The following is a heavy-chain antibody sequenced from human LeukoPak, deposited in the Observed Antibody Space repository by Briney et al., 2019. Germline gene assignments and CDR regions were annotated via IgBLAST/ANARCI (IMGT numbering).Heavy chain of an antibody. J-gene: IGHJ4*02. CDR2: IIPIFGTA. CDR3: ATERYSSGWYYFDY. Sequence: SVKVSCKASGGTFSSYAISWVRQAPGQGLEWMGGIIPIFGTANYAQKFQGRVTMTEDTSTDTAYMELSSLRSEDTAVYYCATERYSSGWYYFDYWGQGTLVTVSS. V-gene: IGHV1-69*06. D-gene: IGHD6-19*01. CDR1: GGTFSSYA.